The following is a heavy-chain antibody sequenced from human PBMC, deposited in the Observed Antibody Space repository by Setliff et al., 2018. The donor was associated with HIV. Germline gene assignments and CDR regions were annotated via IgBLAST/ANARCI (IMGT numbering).Heavy chain of an antibody. J-gene: IGHJ6*03. Sequence: SETLSLTCTVSGGSISSYYWSWIRQPPGKGLEWIGYIYYSGSTNYNPSLKSRVTISVDTSKNQFSLKLSSVTAADTAVYYCARDVYFTFSGEVIRHYLDVWGKGTTVTVSS. D-gene: IGHD3-3*01. CDR3: ARDVYFTFSGEVIRHYLDV. V-gene: IGHV4-59*12. CDR1: GGSISSYY. CDR2: IYYSGST.